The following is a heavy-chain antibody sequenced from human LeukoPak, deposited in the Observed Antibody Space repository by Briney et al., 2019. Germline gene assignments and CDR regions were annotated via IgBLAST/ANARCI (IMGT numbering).Heavy chain of an antibody. J-gene: IGHJ4*02. CDR2: IRQDGSDI. CDR1: GFTFSKYW. V-gene: IGHV3-7*01. Sequence: GGSLRLSCAASGFTFSKYWMSWVRQAPGKGLEWVANIRQDGSDIYYVDSVKGRFIISRDNAKNSLYLQMNRLRVEDTALYYCARDSLEYTTSSAAYWGQGALVTVSS. CDR3: ARDSLEYTTSSAAY. D-gene: IGHD6-13*01.